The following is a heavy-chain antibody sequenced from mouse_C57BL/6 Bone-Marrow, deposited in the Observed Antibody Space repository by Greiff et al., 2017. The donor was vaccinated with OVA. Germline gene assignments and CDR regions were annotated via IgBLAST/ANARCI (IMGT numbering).Heavy chain of an antibody. CDR1: GYTFTSYW. D-gene: IGHD2-2*01. V-gene: IGHV1-55*01. Sequence: VQLQQPGAELVKPGASVKMSCKASGYTFTSYWITWVKQRPGQGLEWIGDIYPGSGSTNYNEKFKSKATLTVDTSSSTAYMQLSSLTSEDSAVYYCARKRYGYDAWCAYWGQGTLVTVSA. CDR3: ARKRYGYDAWCAY. J-gene: IGHJ3*01. CDR2: IYPGSGST.